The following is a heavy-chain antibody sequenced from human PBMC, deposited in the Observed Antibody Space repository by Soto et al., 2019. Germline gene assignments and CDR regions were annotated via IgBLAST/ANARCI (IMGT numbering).Heavy chain of an antibody. CDR1: GYTFTAYY. V-gene: IGHV1-46*01. CDR2: INPSDGST. Sequence: ASVKVSCKASGYTFTAYYIHWVRQAPGLGLEWMAVINPSDGSTRFAQKFKGRVTLTRDTSTSTVYMELSRLRSDDTAVYYCASVCYGDIGRCDFDTWGQDKMV. CDR3: ASVCYGDIGRCDFDT. J-gene: IGHJ3*02. D-gene: IGHD4-17*01.